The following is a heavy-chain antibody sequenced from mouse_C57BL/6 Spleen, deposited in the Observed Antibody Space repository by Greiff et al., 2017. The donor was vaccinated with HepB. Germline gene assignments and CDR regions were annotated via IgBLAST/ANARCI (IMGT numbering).Heavy chain of an antibody. Sequence: QVQLQQPGAELVKPGASVKLSCKASGYTFTSYWMHWVKQSPGRGLEWIGRIDPNSGGTKYNEKFKSKATLTVDKPSSTAYMQLSSLTSEDSAVYYCAKEGGLYYYGSSSAWFAYWGQGTLVTVSA. CDR3: AKEGGLYYYGSSSAWFAY. V-gene: IGHV1-72*01. CDR2: IDPNSGGT. CDR1: GYTFTSYW. J-gene: IGHJ3*01. D-gene: IGHD1-1*01.